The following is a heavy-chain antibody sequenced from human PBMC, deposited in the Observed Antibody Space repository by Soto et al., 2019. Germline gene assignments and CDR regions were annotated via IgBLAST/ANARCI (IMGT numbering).Heavy chain of an antibody. Sequence: GGSLRLSCAAPGFTFSNAWMNWVRQAPGKGLEWVGRIKSKTDGGTTDYAAPVKGRFTISRDDSKNTLYLQMNSLKTEDTAVYYCTTVTPGDNSGYFLFGPSYYYYGMDVWGQGTTVTVSS. CDR1: GFTFSNAW. V-gene: IGHV3-15*07. CDR3: TTVTPGDNSGYFLFGPSYYYYGMDV. CDR2: IKSKTDGGTT. D-gene: IGHD3-22*01. J-gene: IGHJ6*02.